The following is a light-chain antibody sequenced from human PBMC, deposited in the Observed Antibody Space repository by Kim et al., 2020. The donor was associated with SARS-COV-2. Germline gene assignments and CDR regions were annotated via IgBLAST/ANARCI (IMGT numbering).Light chain of an antibody. CDR2: GAS. V-gene: IGKV3-20*01. CDR3: QQYGSSPT. CDR1: QTVTSGN. J-gene: IGKJ1*01. Sequence: EIVLTQSPGTLSVSPGERAALSCRASQTVTSGNLAWYQQKPGQAPRLLIQGASRRASGIPDRFSGSGSGTDFTLTISRLEPEDFAVYYCQQYGSSPTFGQGTKVDIK.